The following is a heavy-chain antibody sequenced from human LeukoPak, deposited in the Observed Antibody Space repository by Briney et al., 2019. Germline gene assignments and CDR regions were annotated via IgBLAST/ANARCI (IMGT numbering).Heavy chain of an antibody. J-gene: IGHJ4*02. V-gene: IGHV3-48*02. CDR1: GFTFSSYS. Sequence: GGSLRLSCAASGFTFSSYSMNWVRQAPGKGLELVSYISSSSNTIYYADSVKGRFTISRDNAKNSLFLQMNSLRDDDTSVYYCARAVTVVTRGGLVFDYWGQGTLVTVSS. CDR2: ISSSSNTI. CDR3: ARAVTVVTRGGLVFDY. D-gene: IGHD2-21*02.